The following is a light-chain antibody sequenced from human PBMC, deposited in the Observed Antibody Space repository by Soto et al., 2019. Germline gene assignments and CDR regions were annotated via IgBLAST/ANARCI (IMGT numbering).Light chain of an antibody. CDR3: CSYAGAHTF. J-gene: IGLJ1*01. CDR2: EVT. Sequence: QSALTQPPSASGSPGQSVTISCTGTSSDVGRYNFVSWYQQHPGKVPKLMIYEVTKRPSGVPDRFSGSKSGNTASLTVSGLQAEDEADYYCCSYAGAHTFFGTGTKLTVL. V-gene: IGLV2-8*01. CDR1: SSDVGRYNF.